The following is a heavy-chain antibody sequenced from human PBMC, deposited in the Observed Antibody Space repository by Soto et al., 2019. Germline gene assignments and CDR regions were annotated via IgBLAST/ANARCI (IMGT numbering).Heavy chain of an antibody. CDR1: GYTFTGYY. D-gene: IGHD1-26*01. J-gene: IGHJ6*02. V-gene: IGHV1-2*04. CDR2: INPNSGGT. Sequence: QVQLVQSGAEVKKPGASVKVSCKASGYTFTGYYMHWVRQAPGQGLEWMGWINPNSGGTNYAQKFQGWDTMTRDTSISTAYMELSRMRSDDTAVYYCARDRGIVGATTYYYGMDVWGQGTTVTVSS. CDR3: ARDRGIVGATTYYYGMDV.